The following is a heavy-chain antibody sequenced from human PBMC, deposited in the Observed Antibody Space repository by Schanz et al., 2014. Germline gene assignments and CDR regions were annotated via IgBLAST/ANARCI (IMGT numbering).Heavy chain of an antibody. J-gene: IGHJ4*02. D-gene: IGHD3-10*01. CDR2: IYYSGST. V-gene: IGHV4-59*01. Sequence: QVQLQESGPGLLKPSETLSLTCTVSGGSIRSYFWSWIRQPPGKGLEWIGYIYYSGSTYYNPSLKSRVTISVDTSKSQFSLKLSSVTAADTAVYYCARGGYGSGSYREFDCWGQGTLVTVSS. CDR3: ARGGYGSGSYREFDC. CDR1: GGSIRSYF.